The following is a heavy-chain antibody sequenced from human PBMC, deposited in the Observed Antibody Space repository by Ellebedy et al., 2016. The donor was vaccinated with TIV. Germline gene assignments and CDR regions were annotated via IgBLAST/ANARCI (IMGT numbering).Heavy chain of an antibody. V-gene: IGHV1-2*02. CDR3: AKDRFPYYDSSGTTGYFDC. CDR2: INPDRCDT. J-gene: IGHJ4*02. CDR1: GYSLTGYY. Sequence: AASVKVSCKASGYSLTGYYIHWVRQAPGQGLEWMGWINPDRCDTKYPQRFQVRVSMTRDTSSRTAYMELSGLTSDDTAIYYCAKDRFPYYDSSGTTGYFDCWGQGTLVTVSS. D-gene: IGHD3-22*01.